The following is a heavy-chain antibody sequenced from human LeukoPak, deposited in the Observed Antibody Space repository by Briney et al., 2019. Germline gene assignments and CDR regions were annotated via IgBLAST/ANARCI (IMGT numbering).Heavy chain of an antibody. Sequence: GGSLRLSCAASGFIFSSYGMNWVRQAPGKGLEWVAFIRYDGSDKYYADSVKGRFTISRDNSKNTMYLQMNSLRVEDTAVYYCAKLYASGTYYNDYFDYWGQGILVTVSS. CDR1: GFIFSSYG. CDR2: IRYDGSDK. J-gene: IGHJ4*02. D-gene: IGHD3-10*01. V-gene: IGHV3-30*02. CDR3: AKLYASGTYYNDYFDY.